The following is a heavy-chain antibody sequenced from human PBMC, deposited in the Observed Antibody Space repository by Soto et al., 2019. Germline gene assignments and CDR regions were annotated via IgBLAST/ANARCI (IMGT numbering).Heavy chain of an antibody. CDR3: ARLPRVVTATQSDY. D-gene: IGHD2-21*02. Sequence: QVQLQESGPGLVKPSQTLSLTCTVSGGSISSGGYYWSWIRQHPGKGLEWIGYIYYSGSTYYNPSLKTRVTISVDTSKNQFSLKLSSVTAADTAVYYCARLPRVVTATQSDYWGQGTLVTVSS. J-gene: IGHJ4*02. CDR2: IYYSGST. V-gene: IGHV4-31*03. CDR1: GGSISSGGYY.